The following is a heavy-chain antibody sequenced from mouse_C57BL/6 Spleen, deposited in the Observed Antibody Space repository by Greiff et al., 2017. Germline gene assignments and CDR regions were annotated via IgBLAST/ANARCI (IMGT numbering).Heavy chain of an antibody. J-gene: IGHJ4*01. CDR1: GFTFSSYA. CDR3: ARGDGNYYAMDY. Sequence: EVKVVESGGGLVKPGGSLKLSCAASGFTFSSYAMSWVRQTPEKRLEWVATISDGGSYTYYPDNVKGRFTISRDNAKNNLYLQMSHLKSEDTAMYYCARGDGNYYAMDYWGQGTSVTVSS. D-gene: IGHD2-1*01. V-gene: IGHV5-4*03. CDR2: ISDGGSYT.